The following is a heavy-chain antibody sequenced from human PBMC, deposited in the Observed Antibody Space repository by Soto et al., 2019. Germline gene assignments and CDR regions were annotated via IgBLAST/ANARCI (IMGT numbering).Heavy chain of an antibody. J-gene: IGHJ4*02. CDR1: GFSFSNYD. CDR2: FSAGGRT. D-gene: IGHD4-17*01. V-gene: IGHV3-23*01. Sequence: EVQLLESGGALVQPGGSLRLSCTASGFSFSNYDLSWVRQAPGKGLEWVSTFSAGGRTYYADSVKGRFTIARDSSRNTVHLQISILRPDDTAVYYCAKESMPEHYGDTLFDYWGQGTRVTVSS. CDR3: AKESMPEHYGDTLFDY.